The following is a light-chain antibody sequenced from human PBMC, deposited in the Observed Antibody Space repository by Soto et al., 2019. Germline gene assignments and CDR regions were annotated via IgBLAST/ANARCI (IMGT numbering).Light chain of an antibody. V-gene: IGKV3-15*01. CDR1: QSIRSN. Sequence: EIVMSQSPDTLSVSPGEGATLSCRVSQSIRSNLGSHQQRAGQAARLLMYGACTSADGIPARCTGSGAGTAFTLTISSLQSEDFAVYYCQQYHNWPPWTSGQGTKVDIK. CDR3: QQYHNWPPWT. J-gene: IGKJ1*01. CDR2: GAC.